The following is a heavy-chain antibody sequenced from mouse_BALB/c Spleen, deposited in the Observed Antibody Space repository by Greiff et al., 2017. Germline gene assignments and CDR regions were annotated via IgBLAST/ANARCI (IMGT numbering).Heavy chain of an antibody. Sequence: EVQLQQSGTVLARPGASVKMSCKASGYTFTSYWMHWVKQRPGQGLEWIGAIYPGNSDTSYNQKFKGKAKLTAVTSTSTAYMELSSLTNEDSAVYYCTSDGYYVPSWFAYWGQGTLVTVSA. CDR3: TSDGYYVPSWFAY. V-gene: IGHV1-5*01. D-gene: IGHD2-3*01. J-gene: IGHJ3*01. CDR1: GYTFTSYW. CDR2: IYPGNSDT.